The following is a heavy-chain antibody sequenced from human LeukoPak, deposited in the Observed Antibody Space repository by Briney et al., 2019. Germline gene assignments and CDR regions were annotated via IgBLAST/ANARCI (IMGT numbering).Heavy chain of an antibody. CDR1: GFTFRSSW. CDR2: ISGSGGST. D-gene: IGHD2-2*02. J-gene: IGHJ5*02. CDR3: AKEGGIVVVPAAIQYNWFDP. V-gene: IGHV3-23*01. Sequence: GGSLRLSCAASGFTFRSSWMHWVRQAPGKGLEWVSAISGSGGSTYYADSVKGRFTISRDNSKNTLYLQMNSLRAEDTAVYYCAKEGGIVVVPAAIQYNWFDPWGQGTLVTVSS.